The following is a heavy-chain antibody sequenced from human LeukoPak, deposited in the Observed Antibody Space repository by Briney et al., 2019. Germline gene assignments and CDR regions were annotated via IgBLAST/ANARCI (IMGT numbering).Heavy chain of an antibody. CDR3: ARGDSTGAFDI. CDR1: GYSISSGYY. D-gene: IGHD1-14*01. CDR2: IYHSGST. Sequence: SETLSLTCTVSGYSISSGYYWGWIRQPPGKGLEWIGSIYHSGSTYYNPSLKSRVTISVDTSKNQFSLKLSSVTAADTAVYYCARGDSTGAFDIWGQGTMVTVSS. J-gene: IGHJ3*02. V-gene: IGHV4-38-2*02.